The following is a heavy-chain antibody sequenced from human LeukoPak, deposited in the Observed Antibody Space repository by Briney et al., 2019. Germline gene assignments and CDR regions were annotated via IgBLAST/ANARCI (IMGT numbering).Heavy chain of an antibody. Sequence: GGSLRLSCAASGFTVSSNYMSWVRQAPGKGLEYVSSISGTRAATYYADPVRGRFTISRDNSKNMLFLQMNSLRAEDTALYYCAKGGPGAFDFWGQGTMVAVSS. J-gene: IGHJ3*01. CDR1: GFTVSSNY. CDR3: AKGGPGAFDF. CDR2: ISGTRAAT. V-gene: IGHV3-23*01. D-gene: IGHD2-15*01.